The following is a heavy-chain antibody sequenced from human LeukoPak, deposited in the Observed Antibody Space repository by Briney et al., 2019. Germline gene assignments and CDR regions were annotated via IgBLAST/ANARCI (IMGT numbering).Heavy chain of an antibody. CDR1: GGSISSYY. CDR2: IYTSGST. J-gene: IGHJ6*03. Sequence: ASETLSLTCTVAGGSISSYYWSWSRQPPGEGLEWMGYIYTSGSTNYNPSLKSRVTISVDTSKNQFSLKLSSVTAADTAVYYCARQGLTGDRYYYYMDVWGKGTTVTVSS. D-gene: IGHD7-27*01. CDR3: ARQGLTGDRYYYYMDV. V-gene: IGHV4-4*09.